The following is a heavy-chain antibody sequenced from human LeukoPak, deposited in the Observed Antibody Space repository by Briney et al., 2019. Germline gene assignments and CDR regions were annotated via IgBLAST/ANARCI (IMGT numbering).Heavy chain of an antibody. J-gene: IGHJ3*02. CDR1: GYSISSGYY. Sequence: SETLSLTCAVSGYSISSGYYWGWIRQPPGKGLEWIGSIYHSGSTYYNPSLKNRVTISVDTSKNQFSLKLSSVTAADTAVYYCARAYFDGQSDAFDIWGQGTMVTVSS. CDR3: ARAYFDGQSDAFDI. D-gene: IGHD3-9*01. V-gene: IGHV4-38-2*01. CDR2: IYHSGST.